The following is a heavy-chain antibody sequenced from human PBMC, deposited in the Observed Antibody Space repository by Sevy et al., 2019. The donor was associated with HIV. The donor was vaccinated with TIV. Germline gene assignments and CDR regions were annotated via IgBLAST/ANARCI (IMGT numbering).Heavy chain of an antibody. V-gene: IGHV4-30-2*01. D-gene: IGHD5-12*01. CDR1: GGSISSGGYS. CDR2: IYHSGRT. Sequence: SETLSLTCAVSGGSISSGGYSWSWIRQPPGKGLEWIGYIYHSGRTYYNPSLKSRDTISVDRSKNQFSLKLSSVTAADTAVYYCASSEMATITVNVDYWGQGTLVTVSS. CDR3: ASSEMATITVNVDY. J-gene: IGHJ4*02.